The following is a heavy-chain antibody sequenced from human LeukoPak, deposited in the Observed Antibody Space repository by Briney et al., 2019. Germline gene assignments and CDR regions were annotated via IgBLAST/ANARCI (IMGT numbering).Heavy chain of an antibody. Sequence: GGSLRLSCAASGFTFRNYWMNWVRQAPGKGLEWVANIKPDGSEKRYVDSVKGRFTISRDNAKNSLYLQMNSLRAEDMAVYYCARVVGTDEGADYWGQGTLVTVSS. D-gene: IGHD1-7*01. V-gene: IGHV3-7*04. CDR3: ARVVGTDEGADY. J-gene: IGHJ4*02. CDR1: GFTFRNYW. CDR2: IKPDGSEK.